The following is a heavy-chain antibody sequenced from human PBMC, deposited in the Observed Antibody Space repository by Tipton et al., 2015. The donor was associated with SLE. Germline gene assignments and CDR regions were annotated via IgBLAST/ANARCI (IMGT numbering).Heavy chain of an antibody. V-gene: IGHV4-61*09. CDR1: GYSISSGYY. Sequence: TLSLTCAVSGYSISSGYYWSWIRQPAGKGLEWIGYIYASGSTSYNPSLKSRVTISVDTSKNQFSLKLSSVTAADTAVYYCARCLEYYYDSSGLDYMDVWGKGTTVTVSS. CDR3: ARCLEYYYDSSGLDYMDV. J-gene: IGHJ6*03. CDR2: IYASGST. D-gene: IGHD3-22*01.